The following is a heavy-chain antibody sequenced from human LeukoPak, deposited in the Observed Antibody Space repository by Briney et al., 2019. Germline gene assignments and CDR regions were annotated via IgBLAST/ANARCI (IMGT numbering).Heavy chain of an antibody. CDR2: INSDRSST. CDR3: AGPMTEIDY. D-gene: IGHD2-21*02. Sequence: GGSLSLSCAASGFTFSTYWMHWVRQAPGKGLVWVSHINSDRSSTNYADSVKGRFTISRDNAKNTLYLQMNSLRAEDTAVYYCAGPMTEIDYWGQGTLVTVSS. CDR1: GFTFSTYW. V-gene: IGHV3-74*01. J-gene: IGHJ4*02.